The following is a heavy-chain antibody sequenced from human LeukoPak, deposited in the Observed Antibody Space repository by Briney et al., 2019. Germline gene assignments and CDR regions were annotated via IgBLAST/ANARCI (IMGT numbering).Heavy chain of an antibody. CDR3: ARETLGTTVVLFDY. J-gene: IGHJ4*02. D-gene: IGHD4-23*01. Sequence: SETLSLTCTVSGGSISSYYWSWIRQPTGKGLEWIGRIYTSGSTNYNPSLKSRVTMSVDTSKNQFSLKLSSVTAADTAVYYCARETLGTTVVLFDYWGQGTLVTVSS. V-gene: IGHV4-4*07. CDR2: IYTSGST. CDR1: GGSISSYY.